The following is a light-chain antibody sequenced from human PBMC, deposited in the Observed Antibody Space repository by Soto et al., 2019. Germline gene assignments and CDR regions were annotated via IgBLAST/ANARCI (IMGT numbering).Light chain of an antibody. CDR2: EVS. CDR1: SSDVGGYNY. Sequence: QSALTQPPSASGSPGQSVTISCTGTSSDVGGYNYASWYQQHPGKAPKLMIYEVSKRPSGVPDRFSGSKSGNTASLTVSGLQAEDEADYYCSSYTSSSTLYVFGTGTKLTVL. J-gene: IGLJ1*01. V-gene: IGLV2-8*01. CDR3: SSYTSSSTLYV.